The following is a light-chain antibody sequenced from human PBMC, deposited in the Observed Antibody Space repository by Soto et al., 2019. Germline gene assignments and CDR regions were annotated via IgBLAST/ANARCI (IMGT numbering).Light chain of an antibody. CDR2: GAS. Sequence: ETVMTQSPATLSLSPGERATLSCRASQSVSSKLVWCQQKPGQAPRFLIYGASTRATGIPARFRGSGSGTEFTLTIDSLQSEDSAVYYCQQYDNWPSLTFGGGTKVDIK. CDR3: QQYDNWPSLT. V-gene: IGKV3-15*01. CDR1: QSVSSK. J-gene: IGKJ4*01.